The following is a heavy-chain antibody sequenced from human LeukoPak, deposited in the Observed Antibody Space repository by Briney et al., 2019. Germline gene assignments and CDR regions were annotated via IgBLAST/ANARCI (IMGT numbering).Heavy chain of an antibody. V-gene: IGHV4-4*07. CDR3: ARDLYGDPLYNWFDP. CDR2: IYTSGNT. Sequence: SETPSLTCSVSDDSITMYYWTWIRQPPGKGLEWIGRIYTSGNTNYNPSLKSRVTMSVDTSKNQFSLKLSSVTAADTAVYYCARDLYGDPLYNWFDPWGQGTLVTVSS. D-gene: IGHD4-17*01. J-gene: IGHJ5*02. CDR1: DDSITMYY.